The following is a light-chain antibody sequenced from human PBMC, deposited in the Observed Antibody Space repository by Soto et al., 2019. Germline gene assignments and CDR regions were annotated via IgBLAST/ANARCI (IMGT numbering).Light chain of an antibody. V-gene: IGKV2D-29*02. CDR3: MQSRQIPLT. CDR1: QSLLHTDGKTY. CDR2: EVS. Sequence: DIVLTQTPLSLSVTPGQPASISCKSSQSLLHTDGKTYLSWYLQKPGQSPHLLIYEVSNRFSGVPDRFSGSGSGTDFTLIIRPVEAEDVGVYFCMQSRQIPLTFGGGTKVDIK. J-gene: IGKJ4*01.